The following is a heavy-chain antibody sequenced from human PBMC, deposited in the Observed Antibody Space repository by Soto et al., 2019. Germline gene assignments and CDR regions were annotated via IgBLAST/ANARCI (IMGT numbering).Heavy chain of an antibody. CDR1: GFTFSSYG. CDR2: IWYDGSNK. J-gene: IGHJ6*02. D-gene: IGHD3-16*01. CDR3: AKGGTLRADVMDV. V-gene: IGHV3-33*06. Sequence: GGSLRLSCAASGFTFSSYGMHWVRQAPGKGLEWVAVIWYDGSNKYYADSVKGRFTISRDNSKNTLYLQMNSLRAEDTAVYYFAKGGTLRADVMDVWGQETTVTVSS.